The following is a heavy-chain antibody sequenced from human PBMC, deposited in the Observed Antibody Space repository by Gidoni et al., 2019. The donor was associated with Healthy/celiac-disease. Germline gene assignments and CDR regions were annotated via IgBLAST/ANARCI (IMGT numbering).Heavy chain of an antibody. CDR1: GLPFSSYA. J-gene: IGHJ4*02. CDR3: AKGGAARRPFDY. V-gene: IGHV3-23*01. CDR2: ISGSGGST. Sequence: EVQLLESGGGLVQRGGSLRLCCAASGLPFSSYAVRWVRQAPGKGLEWVSAISGSGGSTYYADSVKGRFTISRDNSKNTLYLQMNSLRAEDTAVYYCAKGGAARRPFDYWGQGTLVTVSS. D-gene: IGHD6-6*01.